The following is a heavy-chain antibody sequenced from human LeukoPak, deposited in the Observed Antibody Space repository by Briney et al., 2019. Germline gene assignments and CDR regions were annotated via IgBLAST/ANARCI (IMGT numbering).Heavy chain of an antibody. V-gene: IGHV4-34*01. CDR3: ARGRSYSSSWYPFEVVYYFDY. CDR1: GGSFSGYY. D-gene: IGHD6-13*01. J-gene: IGHJ4*02. CDR2: INHSGST. Sequence: SETLSLTCAVYGGSFSGYYWSWIRQPPGKGLEWIGEINHSGSTNYNPSLKSRVTISVDTSKNQFSLKLSSVTAADTAVYYCARGRSYSSSWYPFEVVYYFDYWGQGTLVTVSS.